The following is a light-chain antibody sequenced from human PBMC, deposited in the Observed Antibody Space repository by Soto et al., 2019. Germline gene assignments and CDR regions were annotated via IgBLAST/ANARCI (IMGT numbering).Light chain of an antibody. J-gene: IGLJ2*01. CDR3: SSYTRSSTLV. V-gene: IGLV2-14*01. Sequence: QSALTQPASVSGSPGQSITISCTGTSSDVGGYNYVSWYQQHPGKSPKLIIYEVTNRPSGVSNRFSGSKSGNTASLTISGLQAEDEADYYCSSYTRSSTLVIGGGTKVTVL. CDR2: EVT. CDR1: SSDVGGYNY.